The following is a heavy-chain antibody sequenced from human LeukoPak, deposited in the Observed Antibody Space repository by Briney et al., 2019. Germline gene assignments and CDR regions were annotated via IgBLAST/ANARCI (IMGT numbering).Heavy chain of an antibody. Sequence: GGSLRLSCAASGFTFSSYSMNWVRQAPGKGLEWVSSISSSSSYIYYADSVTGRFTISRDNSKNTLYLQMNSLRAEDTAVYYCAKDRYYDNSANHYESESWGQGTLVTVSS. CDR1: GFTFSSYS. CDR3: AKDRYYDNSANHYESES. J-gene: IGHJ5*02. D-gene: IGHD3-22*01. CDR2: ISSSSSYI. V-gene: IGHV3-21*04.